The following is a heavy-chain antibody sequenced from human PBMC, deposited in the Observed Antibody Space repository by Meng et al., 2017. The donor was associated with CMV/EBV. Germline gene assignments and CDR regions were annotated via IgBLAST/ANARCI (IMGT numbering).Heavy chain of an antibody. CDR2: IIPIFGTA. Sequence: TLSSYAISWVRQAPGQGLEWMGGIIPIFGTANYAQKFQGRVTITTDESTSTAYMELSSLRSEDTAVYYCARVAYYDILTGYDNWFDPWGQGTLVTVSS. CDR3: ARVAYYDILTGYDNWFDP. D-gene: IGHD3-9*01. CDR1: TLSSYA. V-gene: IGHV1-69*05. J-gene: IGHJ5*02.